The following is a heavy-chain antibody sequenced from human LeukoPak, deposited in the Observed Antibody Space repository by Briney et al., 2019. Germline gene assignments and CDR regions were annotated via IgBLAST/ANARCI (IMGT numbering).Heavy chain of an antibody. Sequence: ASVKVSCKASGYTFTGYYMHWVRQAPGQGLDWMGRINPNSGGTNYAQKFQGRVTMTRDKSISTAYMELRRLRSDDTAVYYCARDLLLWFGELFGNWFDPWGQGTLVTVSS. CDR1: GYTFTGYY. D-gene: IGHD3-10*01. V-gene: IGHV1-2*06. CDR2: INPNSGGT. CDR3: ARDLLLWFGELFGNWFDP. J-gene: IGHJ5*02.